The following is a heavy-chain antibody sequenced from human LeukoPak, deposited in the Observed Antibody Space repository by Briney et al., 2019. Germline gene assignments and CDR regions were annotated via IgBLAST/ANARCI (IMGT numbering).Heavy chain of an antibody. D-gene: IGHD6-13*01. CDR2: IYPRDSDT. CDR1: GYSFVNYW. CDR3: ARRAAAGPMGLFDH. J-gene: IGHJ4*02. V-gene: IGHV5-51*01. Sequence: GESLKISCQGSGYSFVNYWIGWVRQMPGKGLEWMGIIYPRDSDTRYSPSFQGQVTISADKSITTAYLQWSSLKASDTAMYYCARRAAAGPMGLFDHWGQGTLVIVSS.